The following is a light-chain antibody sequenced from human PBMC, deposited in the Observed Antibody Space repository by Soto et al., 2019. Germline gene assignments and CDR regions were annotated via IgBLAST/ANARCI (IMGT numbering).Light chain of an antibody. J-gene: IGKJ2*01. CDR2: GAS. Sequence: EIVMTQSPATLSVSPGERATLSCRASQSVSSNLAWYQQKPGQAPRLLIYGASTRATGIPARFSGSGSGTEFNRTISSLQSEDFAVYYCQQYNNWPPMYTFGQGTKLEIK. CDR1: QSVSSN. CDR3: QQYNNWPPMYT. V-gene: IGKV3-15*01.